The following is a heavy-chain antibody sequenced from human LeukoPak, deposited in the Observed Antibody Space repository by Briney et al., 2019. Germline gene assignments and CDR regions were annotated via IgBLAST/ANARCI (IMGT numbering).Heavy chain of an antibody. Sequence: SETLSLTCSVSGGPIISHYGSWIRQPPGKGLEGLGYISNSGSTDYNPSLRRRVTISIHTSKNQFSLKLTSVTAADSAVYYCVRDALEGYYSYYYMDVWGRGTTVTVSS. V-gene: IGHV4-59*11. CDR3: VRDALEGYYSYYYMDV. J-gene: IGHJ6*03. D-gene: IGHD1-1*01. CDR1: GGPIISHY. CDR2: ISNSGST.